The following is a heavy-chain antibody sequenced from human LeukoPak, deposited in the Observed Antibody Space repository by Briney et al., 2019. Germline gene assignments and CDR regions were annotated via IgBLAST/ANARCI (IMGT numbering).Heavy chain of an antibody. V-gene: IGHV3-53*01. CDR2: IYSGGST. CDR1: GFTVSINY. CDR3: ARETPSGSYYFDY. J-gene: IGHJ4*02. D-gene: IGHD5-12*01. Sequence: GGSLRLSCAASGFTVSINYMNWVRQAPGKGLEWVSVIYSGGSTYYADSVKGRFTISRDNSKDTLYLQMNSLRAEDTAVYYCARETPSGSYYFDYWGQGTLVTVSS.